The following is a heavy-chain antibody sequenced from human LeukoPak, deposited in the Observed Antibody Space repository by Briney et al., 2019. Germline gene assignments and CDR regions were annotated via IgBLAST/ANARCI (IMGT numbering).Heavy chain of an antibody. CDR2: INQGGSDK. CDR3: TRDRSRAEDD. CDR1: GLSFRSYW. Sequence: PGGSLRLSCAVSGLSFRSYWMTWVRQAPGKGLEWVANINQGGSDKYYVDSVKGRFTISRDNANNLLYLQMNSLRGEDTAVYYCTRDRSRAEDDWGQGTRVTVSS. D-gene: IGHD1-14*01. J-gene: IGHJ4*02. V-gene: IGHV3-7*01.